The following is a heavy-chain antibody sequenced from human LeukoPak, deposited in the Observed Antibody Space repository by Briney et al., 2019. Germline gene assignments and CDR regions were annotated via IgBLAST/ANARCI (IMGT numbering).Heavy chain of an antibody. CDR3: ARANKISYYYGMDV. J-gene: IGHJ6*02. Sequence: ASVKVSCEASGYTFTSYGISWVRQAPGQGLGGMGWISAYNGNTNYAQKLQGRVTMTTDTSTSTAYMELRSLRSDDTAVYYCARANKISYYYGMDVWGQGTTVTVSS. CDR1: GYTFTSYG. CDR2: ISAYNGNT. V-gene: IGHV1-18*01.